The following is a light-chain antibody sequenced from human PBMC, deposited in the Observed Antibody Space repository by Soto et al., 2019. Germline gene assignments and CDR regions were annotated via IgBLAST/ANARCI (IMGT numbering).Light chain of an antibody. Sequence: DIVMTQSPDSLAVSLGERATINCKSSQSVLYSSNNKNYLAWYQQRPGQPPKLLIYWASARESGVSDRFSGGGSGTDFTLAISSLQAEDVAVYSCQQYYSSPLTFGGGTKVEIK. J-gene: IGKJ4*01. V-gene: IGKV4-1*01. CDR3: QQYYSSPLT. CDR1: QSVLYSSNNKNY. CDR2: WAS.